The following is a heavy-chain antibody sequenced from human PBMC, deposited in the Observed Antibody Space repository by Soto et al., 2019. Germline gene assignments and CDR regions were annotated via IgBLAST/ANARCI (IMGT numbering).Heavy chain of an antibody. V-gene: IGHV1-18*01. J-gene: IGHJ3*02. CDR3: ARDHAKLLWFGDDAFDI. D-gene: IGHD3-10*01. CDR2: ISAYNGNT. Sequence: QVQLVQSGAEVKKPGASVKVSCKASGYTFTSYGISWVRQAPGQGLEGMGWISAYNGNTNNAQKLQGRVTMTTDTSKSTAYMELRRLRSDDTAVYYCARDHAKLLWFGDDAFDIWGQGTMVTVSS. CDR1: GYTFTSYG.